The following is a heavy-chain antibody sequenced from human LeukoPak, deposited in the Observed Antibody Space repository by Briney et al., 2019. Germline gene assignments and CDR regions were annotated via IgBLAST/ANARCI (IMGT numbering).Heavy chain of an antibody. D-gene: IGHD3-10*01. V-gene: IGHV1-18*01. J-gene: IGHJ5*02. Sequence: ASVKVSCKASGYTFANYGISWVRQAPGQGLEWMGWISTYNGNTENAQKFQGRVTMTRDTSTSTAYMELSSLRSEDTAVYYCAQTRDWFDPWGQGTLVTVSS. CDR3: AQTRDWFDP. CDR2: ISTYNGNT. CDR1: GYTFANYG.